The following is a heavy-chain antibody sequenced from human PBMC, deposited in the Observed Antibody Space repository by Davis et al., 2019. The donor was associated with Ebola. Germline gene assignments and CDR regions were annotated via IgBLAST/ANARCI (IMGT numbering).Heavy chain of an antibody. J-gene: IGHJ4*02. Sequence: MPSETLSLTCTVSGGSISSSSYYWGWIRQPPGKGLEWIGSIYYSGSTYYNPSLKSRVTISVDTSKNQFSLKLSSVTAADTAVYYCARHEISGWYLFGYWGQGTLVTVSS. CDR2: IYYSGST. CDR3: ARHEISGWYLFGY. D-gene: IGHD6-19*01. V-gene: IGHV4-39*01. CDR1: GGSISSSSYY.